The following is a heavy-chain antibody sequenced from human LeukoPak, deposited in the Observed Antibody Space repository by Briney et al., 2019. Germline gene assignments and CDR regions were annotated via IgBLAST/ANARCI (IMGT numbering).Heavy chain of an antibody. Sequence: GGSLRLSCAASGFTFDDYGMSWVRQAPGKGLEWVAFIRPDENKKFCADSVKGRFTISRDNSNNTLYLQMNSLRAEDMAVYYCAKAWGSGFYYYTDVWGKGTTVTISS. CDR1: GFTFDDYG. D-gene: IGHD3-10*01. CDR3: AKAWGSGFYYYTDV. CDR2: IRPDENKK. J-gene: IGHJ6*03. V-gene: IGHV3-30*02.